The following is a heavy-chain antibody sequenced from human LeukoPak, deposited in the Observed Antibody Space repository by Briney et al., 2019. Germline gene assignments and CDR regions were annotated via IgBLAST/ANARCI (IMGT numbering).Heavy chain of an antibody. V-gene: IGHV5-51*01. Sequence: GEPLKISCMGTGYSFTSYWIGWVGRMPGKGLEWMGIIYPGDSDTRYSPSFQGQVTISADKSISTAYLQWSSLKASDTSMYYCARRYDSSGYYPLFDYWGQGTLVTVSS. CDR2: IYPGDSDT. J-gene: IGHJ4*02. CDR3: ARRYDSSGYYPLFDY. D-gene: IGHD3-22*01. CDR1: GYSFTSYW.